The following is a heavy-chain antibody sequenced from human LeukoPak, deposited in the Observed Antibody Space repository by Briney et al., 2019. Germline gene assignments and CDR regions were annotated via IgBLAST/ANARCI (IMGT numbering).Heavy chain of an antibody. D-gene: IGHD3-9*01. CDR3: ARGTGYDILTGYYSDYYYYGMDV. CDR1: GGSISSGSYY. Sequence: SQTLSLTCTVSGGSISSGSYYWSWIRQPAGKGLEWIGRTYTSGSTDYNPSLKSRVTISVDTSKNQFSLKLSSVTAADTAVYYCARGTGYDILTGYYSDYYYYGMDVWGQGTTVTVSS. V-gene: IGHV4-61*02. CDR2: TYTSGST. J-gene: IGHJ6*02.